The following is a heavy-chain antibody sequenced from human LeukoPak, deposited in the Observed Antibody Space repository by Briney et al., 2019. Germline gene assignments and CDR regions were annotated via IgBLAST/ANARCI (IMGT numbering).Heavy chain of an antibody. Sequence: ASVKVSCKASGGTFSSYAISWVRQAPGQGLEWMGWMNPNSGNTGYAQKFQGRVTMTRNTSISTAYMELSSLRSEDTAVYYCARGVRGYCSSTSCYYFYWGQGTLVTVSS. V-gene: IGHV1-8*02. CDR3: ARGVRGYCSSTSCYYFY. CDR1: GGTFSSYA. CDR2: MNPNSGNT. J-gene: IGHJ4*02. D-gene: IGHD2-2*01.